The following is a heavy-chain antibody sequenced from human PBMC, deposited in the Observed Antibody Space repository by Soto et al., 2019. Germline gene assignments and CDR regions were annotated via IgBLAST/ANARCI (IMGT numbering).Heavy chain of an antibody. CDR1: GGTFSSYA. Sequence: SVKVSCKASGGTFSSYAISWVRQAHGQGLEWMGGIIPIFGTANYAQKFQGRVTITADKSPSTAYMELSSLRSEDTAVYYCARVRGVVITHLDYWGQGTLVTVSS. CDR3: ARVRGVVITHLDY. D-gene: IGHD3-3*01. CDR2: IIPIFGTA. J-gene: IGHJ4*02. V-gene: IGHV1-69*06.